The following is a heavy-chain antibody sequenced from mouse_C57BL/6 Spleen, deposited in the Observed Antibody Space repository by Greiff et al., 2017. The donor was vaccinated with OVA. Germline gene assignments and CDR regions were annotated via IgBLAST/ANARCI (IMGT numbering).Heavy chain of an antibody. CDR2: INPGSGGT. V-gene: IGHV1-54*01. CDR1: GYAFTNYL. J-gene: IGHJ3*01. Sequence: VQLQQSGAELVRPGPSVKVSCKASGYAFTNYLIEWVKQRPGQGLEWIGVINPGSGGTNYNEKFKGKATLTADKSSSTAYMQLSSLTSEDSAVYFCARDDGYYRGWSAYWGQGTLVTVSA. CDR3: ARDDGYYRGWSAY. D-gene: IGHD2-3*01.